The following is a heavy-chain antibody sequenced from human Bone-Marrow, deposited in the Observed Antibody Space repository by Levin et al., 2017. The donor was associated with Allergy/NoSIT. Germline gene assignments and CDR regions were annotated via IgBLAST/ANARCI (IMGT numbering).Heavy chain of an antibody. Sequence: PSETLSLTCAVSGGSISSDYWTWIRQPPGKGLEWIAYINSIGTTNYNPSLKSRVTISIDTSKNQFSLRLSSVTAADTAVYYCARHRGGSSWLNWFDPWGQGTLVTVSS. CDR2: INSIGTT. D-gene: IGHD6-13*01. J-gene: IGHJ5*02. CDR1: GGSISSDY. CDR3: ARHRGGSSWLNWFDP. V-gene: IGHV4-59*08.